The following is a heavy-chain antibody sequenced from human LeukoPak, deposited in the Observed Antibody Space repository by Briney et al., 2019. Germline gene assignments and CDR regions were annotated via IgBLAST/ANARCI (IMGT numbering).Heavy chain of an antibody. V-gene: IGHV3-30-3*01. Sequence: GRSLRLSCAASGFTFSSYAMHWVRQAPGKGLEGVAVISYDGSNKYYADSVKGRFTISRDNSKNTLYLQMNSLRAEDTAVYYCARDAQWLVFDYWGQGTLVTVSS. CDR3: ARDAQWLVFDY. D-gene: IGHD6-19*01. J-gene: IGHJ4*02. CDR1: GFTFSSYA. CDR2: ISYDGSNK.